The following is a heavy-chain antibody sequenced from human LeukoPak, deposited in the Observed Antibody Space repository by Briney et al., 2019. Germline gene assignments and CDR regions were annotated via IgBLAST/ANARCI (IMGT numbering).Heavy chain of an antibody. V-gene: IGHV3-11*01. CDR2: ISSSGSTI. Sequence: GGSLRLSCAASGFTFSDYYMSWIRQAPGKGLEWVSYISSSGSTIYYADSVKGRFTISRDNAKNSLYLQMNSLRAEDTAVYYCARDSDRITIFGVATRHGDDAFDIWGQGTMVTVSS. CDR1: GFTFSDYY. J-gene: IGHJ3*02. CDR3: ARDSDRITIFGVATRHGDDAFDI. D-gene: IGHD3-3*01.